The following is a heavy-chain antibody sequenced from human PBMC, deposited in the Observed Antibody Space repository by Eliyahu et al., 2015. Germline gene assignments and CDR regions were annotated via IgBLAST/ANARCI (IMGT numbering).Heavy chain of an antibody. J-gene: IGHJ6*02. CDR1: GFTFDDYA. Sequence: EVQLVESGGGLVQPGRSLRLSCAASGFTFDDYAMHWVRQAPGKGLEWVSGISWNSGSIGYADSVKGRFTISRDNAKNSLYLQMNSLRAEDTALYYCAKGQFHYYYYGMDVWGQGTTVTVSS. CDR2: ISWNSGSI. CDR3: AKGQFHYYYYGMDV. D-gene: IGHD5-24*01. V-gene: IGHV3-9*01.